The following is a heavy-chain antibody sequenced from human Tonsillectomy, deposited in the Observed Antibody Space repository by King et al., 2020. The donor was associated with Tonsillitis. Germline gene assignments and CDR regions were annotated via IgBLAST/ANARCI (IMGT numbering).Heavy chain of an antibody. V-gene: IGHV4-59*08. CDR2: IYYSGST. D-gene: IGHD3-10*01. J-gene: IGHJ5*02. Sequence: QLQESGPGLVKPSETLSLTCTVSGGSISRYYWSWIRQPPGKGLEWIGYIYYSGSTNYNPSLKSRVTISVDTSKNQFSLKLSSVTAADTAVYYCARRVTMVRGVIIYWFDPWGQGTLVTVSS. CDR1: GGSISRYY. CDR3: ARRVTMVRGVIIYWFDP.